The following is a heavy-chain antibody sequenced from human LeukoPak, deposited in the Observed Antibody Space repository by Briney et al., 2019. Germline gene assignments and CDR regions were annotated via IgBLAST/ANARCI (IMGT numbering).Heavy chain of an antibody. D-gene: IGHD3-22*01. CDR2: MYYSAST. J-gene: IGHJ4*02. Sequence: SETLSLTCTVSGGSISSSNYYWGWIRQPPGKGLECIGSMYYSASTFYNPPLKSRVTISVDTSKNQFSLKLRSVTAADTAVYYCVRLNGGYYEAIFDYWGQGTLVTVSS. V-gene: IGHV4-39*01. CDR1: GGSISSSNYY. CDR3: VRLNGGYYEAIFDY.